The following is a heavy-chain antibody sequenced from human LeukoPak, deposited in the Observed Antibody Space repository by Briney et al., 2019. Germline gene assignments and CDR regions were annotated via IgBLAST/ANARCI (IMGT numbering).Heavy chain of an antibody. CDR3: ARVWAAAGHNWFDP. V-gene: IGHV4-34*01. D-gene: IGHD6-13*01. Sequence: SETLSLTCAVYGGSFSGYYWSWIRQPPGKGLEWIGEINHSGSTNYNPSLKSRVTISVDTSKNQFSLKLSSVTAADTAVYYCARVWAAAGHNWFDPWGQGTLVTVSS. J-gene: IGHJ5*02. CDR2: INHSGST. CDR1: GGSFSGYY.